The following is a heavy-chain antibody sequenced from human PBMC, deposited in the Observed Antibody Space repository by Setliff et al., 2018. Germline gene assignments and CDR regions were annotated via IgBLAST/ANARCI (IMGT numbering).Heavy chain of an antibody. Sequence: ASVKVSCKTSSYAFTNYGINWVRQAPGRGLEWMGWITAYDGNTHYAQKFQGRVTITADASTSTANMELRGLRSDDTAVYYCTRGPKDFVVLAAAACFDFWGQGTLVTVSS. CDR3: TRGPKDFVVLAAAACFDF. CDR1: SYAFTNYG. J-gene: IGHJ4*02. D-gene: IGHD2-15*01. V-gene: IGHV1-18*01. CDR2: ITAYDGNT.